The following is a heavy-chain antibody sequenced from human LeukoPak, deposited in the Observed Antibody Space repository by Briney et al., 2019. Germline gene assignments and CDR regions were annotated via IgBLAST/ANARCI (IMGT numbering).Heavy chain of an antibody. Sequence: GGSLRLSCAASGFTFSSYWMSWVRQAPGKGLEWVANIKQDGSEKYYVDSVKGRFTISRDNAKNTLYLQMSSLRAEDTAVYYCAKGKGYYYYGMDVWGQGTTVTVSS. CDR3: AKGKGYYYYGMDV. CDR1: GFTFSSYW. CDR2: IKQDGSEK. J-gene: IGHJ6*02. V-gene: IGHV3-7*01.